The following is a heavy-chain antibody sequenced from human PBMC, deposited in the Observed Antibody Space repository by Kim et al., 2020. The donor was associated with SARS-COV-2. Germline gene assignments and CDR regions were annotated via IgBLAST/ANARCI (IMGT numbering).Heavy chain of an antibody. CDR3: ARGYSSDWYGHYYYGMDV. J-gene: IGHJ6*02. CDR2: IYHSGST. V-gene: IGHV4-4*02. D-gene: IGHD6-19*01. Sequence: SETLSLTCAVSGGSISSSNWWSWVRQPPGKGLEWIGEIYHSGSTNYNPSLKSRVTISVDKSKNQFSLKLSSVTAADTAVYYCARGYSSDWYGHYYYGMDVWGQWTTVTVSS. CDR1: GGSISSSNW.